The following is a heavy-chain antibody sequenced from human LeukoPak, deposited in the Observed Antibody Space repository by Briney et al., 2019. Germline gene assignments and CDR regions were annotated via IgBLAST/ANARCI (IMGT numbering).Heavy chain of an antibody. D-gene: IGHD2-2*01. Sequence: GGSLRLSCAASGFTVSSNYMSWVRQTPGKGLEWVSVIDSGGSTKYADSVKGRFTISRDNSKNTVYLQMNSLRAEDTAVYYCARGETSSYDYWGQGTLVTVSS. CDR1: GFTVSSNY. CDR2: IDSGGST. CDR3: ARGETSSYDY. V-gene: IGHV3-66*01. J-gene: IGHJ4*02.